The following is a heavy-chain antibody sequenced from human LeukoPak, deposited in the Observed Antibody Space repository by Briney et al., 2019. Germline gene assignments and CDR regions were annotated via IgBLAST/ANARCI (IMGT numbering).Heavy chain of an antibody. D-gene: IGHD6-13*01. CDR1: GYTFTGYY. CDR2: INPNSGGT. CDR3: ARDVGSSWPNYYHYYYMDV. V-gene: IGHV1-2*02. Sequence: ASVTVSCKASGYTFTGYYMHWVRQAPGQGLEGMGWINPNSGGTNYAQKFQGRVTMTRDTSISTAYMELSRLRSDDTAVYYCARDVGSSWPNYYHYYYMDVWGKGTTVTVSS. J-gene: IGHJ6*03.